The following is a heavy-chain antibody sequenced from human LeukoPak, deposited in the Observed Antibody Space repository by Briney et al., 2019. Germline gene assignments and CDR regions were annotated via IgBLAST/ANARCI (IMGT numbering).Heavy chain of an antibody. CDR3: ARAQSQYSSGWYSKIRGYYFDY. CDR1: GGSFSGCY. CDR2: INHSGST. J-gene: IGHJ4*02. V-gene: IGHV4-34*01. D-gene: IGHD6-19*01. Sequence: PSETLSLTCAVYGGSFSGCYWSWIRQPPGKGLEWIGEINHSGSTNYNPSLKSRVTISVDTSKNQFSLKLSSVTAADTAVYYCARAQSQYSSGWYSKIRGYYFDYWGQGTLVTVSS.